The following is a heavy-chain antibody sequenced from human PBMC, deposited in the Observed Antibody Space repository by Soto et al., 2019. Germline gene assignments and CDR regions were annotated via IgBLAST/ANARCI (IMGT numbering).Heavy chain of an antibody. CDR3: ARDYRYGDYYYYGMDV. Sequence: QVQLQESGPGLVKPSQTLSLTCTVSGGSISSGGYYWSWIRQHPGKGLEWIGYIYYSGSTYYNPSLKSRVTISVDTSKNQFSLKLSSVTAADTAVYYCARDYRYGDYYYYGMDVWGQGTTVTVSS. CDR1: GGSISSGGYY. CDR2: IYYSGST. V-gene: IGHV4-31*03. J-gene: IGHJ6*02. D-gene: IGHD4-17*01.